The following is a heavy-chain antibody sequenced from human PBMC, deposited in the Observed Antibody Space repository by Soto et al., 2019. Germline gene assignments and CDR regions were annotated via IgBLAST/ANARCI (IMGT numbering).Heavy chain of an antibody. CDR2: INHSGST. J-gene: IGHJ6*02. CDR1: GGSFSGYY. D-gene: IGHD3-16*01. V-gene: IGHV4-34*01. CDR3: ARGNHYSGEGYGMDV. Sequence: PSETLSLTCAVYGGSFSGYYWSWIRQPPGKGLEWIGEINHSGSTNYNPSLKSRVTISVDTSKNQFSLKLSSVTAADTAVYYCARGNHYSGEGYGMDVWGQGTTVTVSS.